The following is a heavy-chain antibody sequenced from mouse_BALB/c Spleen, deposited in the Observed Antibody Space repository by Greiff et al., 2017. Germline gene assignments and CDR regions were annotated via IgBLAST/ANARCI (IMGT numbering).Heavy chain of an antibody. J-gene: IGHJ4*01. CDR2: ISSGGSYT. D-gene: IGHD1-2*01. Sequence: EVKVVESGGDLVKPGGSLKLSCAASGFTFSSYGMSWVRQTPDKRLEWVATISSGGSYTYYPDSVKGRFTISRDNAKNTLYLQMSSLKSEDTAMYYCARHNGGLYGYVLYAMDYWGQGTSVTVSS. CDR3: ARHNGGLYGYVLYAMDY. CDR1: GFTFSSYG. V-gene: IGHV5-6*01.